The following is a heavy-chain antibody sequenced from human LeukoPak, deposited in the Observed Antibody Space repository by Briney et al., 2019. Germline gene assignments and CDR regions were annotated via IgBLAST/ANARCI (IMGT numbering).Heavy chain of an antibody. J-gene: IGHJ3*02. CDR3: TYSSSGYSGSFDI. Sequence: SETLSLTCTVSGGSISSGSYYWGWIRQPPGKGLEWIGSIYYSGSTYYNPSLKSRVTISVDTSKNQFSLKLTSVTAADTAVYYCTYSSSGYSGSFDIWGQGTMVTVSS. CDR2: IYYSGST. D-gene: IGHD3-22*01. CDR1: GGSISSGSYY. V-gene: IGHV4-39*01.